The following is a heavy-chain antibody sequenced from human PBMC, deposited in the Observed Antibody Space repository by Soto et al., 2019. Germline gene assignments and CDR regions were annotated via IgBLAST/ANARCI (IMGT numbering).Heavy chain of an antibody. CDR3: AVTSTVTTGEYYYYMGV. CDR2: IYYSGST. Sequence: SETLSLTCTVSGGSISSSSYYWGWIRQPPGKGLEWIGSIYYSGSTYYNPSLKSRVTISVDTSKNQFSLKLSSVTAADTAVYYCAVTSTVTTGEYYYYMGVWGKGTTVTVSS. CDR1: GGSISSSSYY. D-gene: IGHD4-17*01. V-gene: IGHV4-39*01. J-gene: IGHJ6*03.